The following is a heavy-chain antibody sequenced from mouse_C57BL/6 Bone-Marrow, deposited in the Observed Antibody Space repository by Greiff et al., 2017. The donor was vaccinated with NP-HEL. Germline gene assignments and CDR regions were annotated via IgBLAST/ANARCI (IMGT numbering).Heavy chain of an antibody. CDR2: ISDGGSYT. CDR1: GFTFSSYA. Sequence: EVKLMESGGGLVKPGGSLKLSCAASGFTFSSYAMSWVRQTPEKRLEWVATISDGGSYTYYPDNVKGRFTISRDNAKNNLYLQMSHLKSEDTAMYYCARDRGDHPYAMDYWGQGTSVTVSS. J-gene: IGHJ4*01. CDR3: ARDRGDHPYAMDY. V-gene: IGHV5-4*01.